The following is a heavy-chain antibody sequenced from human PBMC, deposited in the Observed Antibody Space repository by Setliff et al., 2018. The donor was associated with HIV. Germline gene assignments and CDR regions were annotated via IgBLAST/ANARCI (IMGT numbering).Heavy chain of an antibody. V-gene: IGHV4-39*01. CDR3: ARHCGYSPGQICYYYLDI. D-gene: IGHD5-18*01. J-gene: IGHJ6*03. CDR1: GASIGSSHYY. Sequence: SETLSLTCSVSGASIGSSHYYWGWIRQPPGKGLEWVASIYYNGSPFYNPSLKSRVTISVDTSKNQFSLNLSSVTAADTAVYYCARHCGYSPGQICYYYLDIWGEGTTVT. CDR2: IYYNGSP.